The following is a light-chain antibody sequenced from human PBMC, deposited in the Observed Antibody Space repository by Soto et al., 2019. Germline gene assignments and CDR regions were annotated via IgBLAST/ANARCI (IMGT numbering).Light chain of an antibody. V-gene: IGKV1-27*01. CDR2: SAS. J-gene: IGKJ5*01. CDR1: QGIGNS. Sequence: DIQMTQSPPSLSASVGDRVTITCRASQGIGNSLAWYQQKPGTVPKLLIYSASTLQSGVPSRFSGSGSGTDFTITISILQPEDVAAYYCQKYNTVPATFGQGTRLEIK. CDR3: QKYNTVPAT.